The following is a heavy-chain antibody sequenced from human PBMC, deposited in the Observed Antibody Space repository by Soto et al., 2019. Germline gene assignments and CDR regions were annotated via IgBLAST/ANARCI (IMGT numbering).Heavy chain of an antibody. Sequence: EVQLVESGGGLVKPGGSLRLSCTGSGFPFSAYNINWVRQAPGKGLELVSSITVGSSHIYQPNSMKGRFTISRGDAKNSVDLQIDSLRAEDTALYYCSRSPEVGVRGAYWGQGTLGTVAS. J-gene: IGHJ4*02. CDR1: GFPFSAYN. CDR3: SRSPEVGVRGAY. CDR2: ITVGSSHI. V-gene: IGHV3-21*01. D-gene: IGHD3-16*01.